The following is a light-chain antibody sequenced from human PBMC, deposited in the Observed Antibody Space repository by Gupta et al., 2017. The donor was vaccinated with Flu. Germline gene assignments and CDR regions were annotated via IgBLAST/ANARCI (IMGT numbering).Light chain of an antibody. Sequence: TVSCSGDASNLGSYRVNWYQLLPGTPPKHLIYYTPPRGSGIPIRFSGSKCHASATLAIGGLEAEGAADYYCAAFGAYDDCVVFGGGTMLTVL. CDR1: ASNLGSYR. CDR3: AAFGAYDDCVV. J-gene: IGLJ2*01. V-gene: IGLV1-44*01. CDR2: YTP.